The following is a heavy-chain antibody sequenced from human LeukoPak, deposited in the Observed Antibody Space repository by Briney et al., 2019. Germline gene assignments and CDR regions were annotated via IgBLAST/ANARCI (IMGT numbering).Heavy chain of an antibody. D-gene: IGHD2-2*01. CDR1: GFTFSSYG. Sequence: GGSLRLSCAASGFTFSSYGMHRVRQAPGKGLEWVAFIRYDGSNKYYADSVKGRFTISRDNSKNTLYLQMNSLRAEDTAVYYCARAPGSQLGPWGQGTLVTVSS. J-gene: IGHJ5*02. CDR3: ARAPGSQLGP. V-gene: IGHV3-30*02. CDR2: IRYDGSNK.